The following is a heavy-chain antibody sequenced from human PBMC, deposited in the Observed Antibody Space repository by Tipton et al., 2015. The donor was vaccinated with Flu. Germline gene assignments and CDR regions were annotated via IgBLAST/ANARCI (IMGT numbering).Heavy chain of an antibody. Sequence: TLSLTCTVSGGSISSYYWSWIRQPAGKGLEWIGRIYTSGSTDYNPSLKSRVTISVDTSKNQFSLKLSSVTAADTAVYYCASGYYYRGDYWGQGTLVTVSS. CDR3: ASGYYYRGDY. V-gene: IGHV4-4*07. CDR2: IYTSGST. CDR1: GGSISSYY. J-gene: IGHJ4*02. D-gene: IGHD3-22*01.